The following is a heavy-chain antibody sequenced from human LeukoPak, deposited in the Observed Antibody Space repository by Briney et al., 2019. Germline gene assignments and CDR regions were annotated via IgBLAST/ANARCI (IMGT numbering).Heavy chain of an antibody. CDR3: AKDPVITGGAWDV. J-gene: IGHJ3*01. CDR1: GFTFRSYA. D-gene: IGHD3-10*01. V-gene: IGHV3-23*01. Sequence: GGSLRLFCAASGFTFRSYAMSWVRQAPGKGLEWVATISNSGGNTYYADSVKGRFTISRDNSKNTLELQMKSLRAEDTALYYCAKDPVITGGAWDVWGQGTMVTVSS. CDR2: ISNSGGNT.